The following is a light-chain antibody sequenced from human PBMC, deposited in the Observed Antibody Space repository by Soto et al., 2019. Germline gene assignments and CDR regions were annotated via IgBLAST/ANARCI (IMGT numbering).Light chain of an antibody. Sequence: SYELTQPPSVSVAPGKTARITCGGNNIGSKSVHWYQQKPGQAPVLVIYYDSDRPSGIPERVSGSNSGNTATLTISRVEAGDEADYYCQVWDSSSDPWVFGGGTKVTVL. J-gene: IGLJ3*02. CDR3: QVWDSSSDPWV. CDR1: NIGSKS. CDR2: YDS. V-gene: IGLV3-21*04.